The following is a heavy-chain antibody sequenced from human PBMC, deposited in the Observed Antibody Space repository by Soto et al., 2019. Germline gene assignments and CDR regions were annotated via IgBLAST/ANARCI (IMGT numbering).Heavy chain of an antibody. V-gene: IGHV1-69*06. CDR1: GGTFSTYT. CDR3: GRVPRYSFPTSDSLDQ. J-gene: IGHJ4*02. D-gene: IGHD5-18*01. CDR2: ITPSLGET. Sequence: QVHLVQSGTEVRKPGSSVTVSCKVSGGTFSTYTISWVRQAPGQGLQWMGAITPSLGETTYAQHFQGRVFITADISATTAYMELSDLTSEDTAMYYCGRVPRYSFPTSDSLDQWGQGTRVTVSS.